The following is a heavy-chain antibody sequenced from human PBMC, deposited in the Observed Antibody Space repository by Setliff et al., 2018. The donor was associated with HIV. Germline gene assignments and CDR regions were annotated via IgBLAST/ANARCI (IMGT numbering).Heavy chain of an antibody. CDR1: GFTFSSYG. CDR2: IRYDGSNK. CDR3: AKFRYAIKSTYYFDS. Sequence: PGGSLRLSCAASGFTFSSYGMHWVRQAPGKGLEWVAFIRYDGSNKYYADSVKGRFTISRDNSKSTVYLQMNSVTPEDSAMYYCAKFRYAIKSTYYFDSWGQGTLVTVSS. V-gene: IGHV3-30*02. J-gene: IGHJ4*02. D-gene: IGHD2-2*01.